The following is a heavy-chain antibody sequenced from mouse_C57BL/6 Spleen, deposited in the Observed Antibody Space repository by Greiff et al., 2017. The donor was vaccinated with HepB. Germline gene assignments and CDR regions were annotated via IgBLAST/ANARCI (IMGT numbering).Heavy chain of an antibody. CDR3: ARGDRLGGVLTYYAMDY. CDR1: GYTFTSYW. D-gene: IGHD3-1*01. J-gene: IGHJ4*01. CDR2: INPSNGGT. V-gene: IGHV1-53*01. Sequence: QVQLQQPGTELVKPGASVKLSCKASGYTFTSYWMHWVKQRPGQGLEWIGNINPSNGGTNYNEKFKSKATLTVDKSSSTAYMQLSSLTSEDSAVYYCARGDRLGGVLTYYAMDYWGQGTSVTVSS.